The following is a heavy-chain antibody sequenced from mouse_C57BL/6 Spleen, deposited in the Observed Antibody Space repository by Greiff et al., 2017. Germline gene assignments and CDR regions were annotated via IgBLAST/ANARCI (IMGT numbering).Heavy chain of an antibody. Sequence: QVQLQQPGAELVRPGSSVKLSCKASGYTFTSYWMDWVKQRPGQGLEWIGNIYPSDSETHYNQKFKDKATLTVDKSSSTAYMQLSSLTSEDSAVYYCARSGGGDGSFDYWGQGTTLTVSS. CDR3: ARSGGGDGSFDY. V-gene: IGHV1-61*01. J-gene: IGHJ2*01. D-gene: IGHD2-3*01. CDR2: IYPSDSET. CDR1: GYTFTSYW.